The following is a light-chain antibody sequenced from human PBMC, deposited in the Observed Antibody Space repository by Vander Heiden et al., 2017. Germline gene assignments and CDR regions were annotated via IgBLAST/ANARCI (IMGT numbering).Light chain of an antibody. CDR1: QSVSTNY. Sequence: ELVLTQSPDTLSLSPGEGATLSCRASQSVSTNYLAWYQQKPGQPPRLLIYDASRRATGISDRFSGSGSGTDFTLSISRLEPEDFAVYSCQQYGSSPYTFGQGTKLEVK. J-gene: IGKJ2*01. CDR2: DAS. V-gene: IGKV3-20*01. CDR3: QQYGSSPYT.